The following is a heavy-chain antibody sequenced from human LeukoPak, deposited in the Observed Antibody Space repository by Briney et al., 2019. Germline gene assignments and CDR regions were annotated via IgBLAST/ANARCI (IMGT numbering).Heavy chain of an antibody. CDR3: ARESAPGIAVD. Sequence: GGSLRLSCAASGFTFDDYGMSWVRQAPGKGLEWVSGINWNGGSTGYADSVKGRFTISRDNSKNTLYLQMNSLRAEDTAVYYCARESAPGIAVDWGQGTLVTVSS. V-gene: IGHV3-20*04. CDR1: GFTFDDYG. D-gene: IGHD6-19*01. CDR2: INWNGGST. J-gene: IGHJ4*02.